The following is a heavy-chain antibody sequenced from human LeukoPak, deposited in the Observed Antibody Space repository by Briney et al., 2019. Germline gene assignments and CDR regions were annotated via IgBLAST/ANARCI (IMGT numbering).Heavy chain of an antibody. CDR2: ISYDGSNK. D-gene: IGHD6-19*01. V-gene: IGHV3-30*18. CDR1: GFTFSSYG. CDR3: AKVQDGSFWYEYFQH. Sequence: GRSPRLSCAASGFTFSSYGMHWVRQAPGKGLEWVAVISYDGSNKYYADSVKGRFTISRDNSKNTLYLQMNSLRAEDTAIYYCAKVQDGSFWYEYFQHWGQGTLVTVSS. J-gene: IGHJ1*01.